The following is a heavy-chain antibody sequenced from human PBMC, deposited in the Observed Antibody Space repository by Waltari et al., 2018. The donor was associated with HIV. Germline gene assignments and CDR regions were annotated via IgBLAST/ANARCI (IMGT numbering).Heavy chain of an antibody. CDR2: IIENSAFI. D-gene: IGHD2-15*01. CDR3: ARDPLGFGSGGSCPWDY. CDR1: GFSFHNYT. V-gene: IGHV3-21*01. J-gene: IGHJ4*02. Sequence: EVQFVQSGGGLVKPGGSLTLPCAASGFSFHNYTLYWVRQAPGLGLEGVASIIENSAFINYADSGGGRFIISRENADNSRYLHRTGLKVDDTAMSYCARDPLGFGSGGSCPWDYWGQGSQVTVSS.